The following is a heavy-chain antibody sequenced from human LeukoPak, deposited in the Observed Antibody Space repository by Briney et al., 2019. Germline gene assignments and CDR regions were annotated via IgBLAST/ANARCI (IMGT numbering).Heavy chain of an antibody. Sequence: GGSLRLSCTVSGFTVSSNSMSWVRQAPGKGLEWVSFIYSDNTHYSDSVKGRFTISRDNSKNTLYLQMNSLRAEDTAVYYCAREAGGYSYGYVWYFDYWGQGTLVTVSS. J-gene: IGHJ4*02. V-gene: IGHV3-53*01. CDR1: GFTVSSNS. CDR2: IYSDNT. CDR3: AREAGGYSYGYVWYFDY. D-gene: IGHD5-18*01.